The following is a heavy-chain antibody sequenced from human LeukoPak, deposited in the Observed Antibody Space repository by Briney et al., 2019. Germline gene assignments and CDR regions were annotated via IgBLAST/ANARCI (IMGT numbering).Heavy chain of an antibody. CDR2: ISSSSSYI. CDR1: GFTFSSYS. CDR3: ARGLREYYYDSSGYSYYFDY. Sequence: PGGSLRLSCAASGFTFSSYSMNWVRQAPGKGLEWVSSISSSSSYIYYADSVKGRFTISRDNSKNTLYLQMNSLRAEDTAVYYCARGLREYYYDSSGYSYYFDYWGQGTLVTVSS. J-gene: IGHJ4*02. V-gene: IGHV3-21*01. D-gene: IGHD3-22*01.